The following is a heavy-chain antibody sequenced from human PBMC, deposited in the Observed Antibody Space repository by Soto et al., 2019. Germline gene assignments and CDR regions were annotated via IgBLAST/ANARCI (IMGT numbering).Heavy chain of an antibody. V-gene: IGHV3-23*01. Sequence: GGSLRLSCAASGFTFSSYAMSWVRQAPGKGLEWVSAISGSGGSTYYADSVKGRFTISRDNSKNTLYLQMNSLRAEDTAVYYCAKAPPRITIFGVVRYYFDYWGQGTLVTVSS. D-gene: IGHD3-3*01. CDR1: GFTFSSYA. CDR3: AKAPPRITIFGVVRYYFDY. CDR2: ISGSGGST. J-gene: IGHJ4*02.